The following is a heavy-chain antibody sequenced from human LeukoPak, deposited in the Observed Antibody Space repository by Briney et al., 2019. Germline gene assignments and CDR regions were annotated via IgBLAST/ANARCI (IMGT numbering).Heavy chain of an antibody. J-gene: IGHJ2*01. CDR3: ARLKLGAYFDL. Sequence: SETLSLTCTVSGGSTSSDHWSWIRQSPGKGLEWVGYVYNSGDTGKNPSLKSRVTILLDTSKNQCSLKLTSVSAADTAVYYCARLKLGAYFDLWGRGTLVTVSS. CDR2: VYNSGDT. CDR1: GGSTSSDH. D-gene: IGHD3-16*01. V-gene: IGHV4-59*08.